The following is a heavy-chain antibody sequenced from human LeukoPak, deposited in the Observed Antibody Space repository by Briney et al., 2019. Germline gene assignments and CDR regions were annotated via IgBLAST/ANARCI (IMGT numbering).Heavy chain of an antibody. CDR1: GFTISSYA. V-gene: IGHV3-23*01. Sequence: GGSLRLSCAASGFTISSYAMSWVRQAPGKGLEWVSGFSGSGDSTYYAVSVKGRFTISRDNSKNTLYLQMNSLRAEDTAIYFCAKGYDSDSWGQGTLVTVSS. D-gene: IGHD3-22*01. CDR2: FSGSGDST. J-gene: IGHJ5*01. CDR3: AKGYDSDS.